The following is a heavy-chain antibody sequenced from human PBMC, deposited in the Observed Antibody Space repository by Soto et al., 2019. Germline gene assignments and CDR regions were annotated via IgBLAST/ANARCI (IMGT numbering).Heavy chain of an antibody. CDR2: VSFDGSNK. Sequence: QVQLVESGGGVVQPGRSLRLSCAASGFTFSTHAMHWVRQAPGKGLECVAIVSFDGSNKYYADSVKGRFTISRDNSKNTLYLQMSGLTPEDTAFYYCARDQTGITTAGGGRIDRWGQGTLVNVSS. V-gene: IGHV3-30-3*01. J-gene: IGHJ5*02. CDR3: ARDQTGITTAGGGRIDR. CDR1: GFTFSTHA. D-gene: IGHD6-13*01.